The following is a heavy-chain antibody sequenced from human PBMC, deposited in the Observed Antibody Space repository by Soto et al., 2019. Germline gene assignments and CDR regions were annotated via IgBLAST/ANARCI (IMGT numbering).Heavy chain of an antibody. J-gene: IGHJ4*02. CDR1: GFTFSTYA. CDR3: ARPGEATNRAPFDY. V-gene: IGHV3-23*01. Sequence: GGSLRLSCAASGFTFSTYAMSWVRQAPGKGLEWVSAISGSGGSTYYADSVKGRFTISRDSSKNTVSLEMTSLRAEDTAMYYSARPGEATNRAPFDYWGQGTLVTVSS. CDR2: ISGSGGST. D-gene: IGHD2-8*01.